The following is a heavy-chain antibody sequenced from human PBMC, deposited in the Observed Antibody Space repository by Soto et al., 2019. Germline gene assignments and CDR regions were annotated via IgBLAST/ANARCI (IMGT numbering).Heavy chain of an antibody. V-gene: IGHV3-30*18. D-gene: IGHD4-17*01. CDR2: ISYDGSNK. CDR1: GFTFSSYG. J-gene: IGHJ3*02. CDR3: AKDALISMMTTVTQSGAFDI. Sequence: QVQLVESGGGVVQPGRSLRLSCAASGFTFSSYGMHWVRQAPGKGLEWVAVISYDGSNKYYADSVKGRFTISRDNSKNTLYLQMNSMRAEDTAVYYCAKDALISMMTTVTQSGAFDIWGQGTMVTVPS.